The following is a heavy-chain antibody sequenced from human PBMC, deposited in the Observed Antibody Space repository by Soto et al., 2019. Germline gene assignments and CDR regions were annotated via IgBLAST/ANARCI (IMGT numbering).Heavy chain of an antibody. J-gene: IGHJ6*03. V-gene: IGHV1-69*02. CDR1: GGTFSSYT. CDR3: ARGGYCSGGSCYTAVYYYYMDV. Sequence: QVQLVQSGAEVKKPGSSVKVSCKASGGTFSSYTISWVRQAPGQGLEWMGRIIPILGIANYAQKFQGRVTITADNTTSTAYMELSSLRSEDTAVYYCARGGYCSGGSCYTAVYYYYMDVWGKGTTVTVSS. D-gene: IGHD2-15*01. CDR2: IIPILGIA.